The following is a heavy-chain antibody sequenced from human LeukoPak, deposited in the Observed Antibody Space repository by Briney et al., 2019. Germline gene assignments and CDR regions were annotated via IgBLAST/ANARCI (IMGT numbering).Heavy chain of an antibody. V-gene: IGHV3-66*01. CDR3: ARDRNSYGYDY. Sequence: GGSLRLSCAASGFTVSSNYMSWVRQAPGKGLEWVSVIYSGGSTYYADSVKGRFTISRDNSKNTLYLQMNSLRAEDTAVYYCARDRNSYGYDYWGQGTLVTVSS. D-gene: IGHD5-18*01. J-gene: IGHJ4*02. CDR1: GFTVSSNY. CDR2: IYSGGST.